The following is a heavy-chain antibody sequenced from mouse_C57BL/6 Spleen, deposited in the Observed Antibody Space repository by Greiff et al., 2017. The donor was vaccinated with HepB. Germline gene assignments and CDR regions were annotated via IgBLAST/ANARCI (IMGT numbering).Heavy chain of an antibody. V-gene: IGHV1-80*01. D-gene: IGHD2-4*01. CDR1: GYAFSSYW. J-gene: IGHJ2*01. CDR3: ARGLPEYFDY. Sequence: VKLMESGAELVKPGASVKISCKASGYAFSSYWMNWVKQRPGKGLEWIGQIYPGDGDTNYNGKFKGKATLTADKSSSTAYMQLSSLTSEDSAVYFCARGLPEYFDYWGQGTTRTVAS. CDR2: IYPGDGDT.